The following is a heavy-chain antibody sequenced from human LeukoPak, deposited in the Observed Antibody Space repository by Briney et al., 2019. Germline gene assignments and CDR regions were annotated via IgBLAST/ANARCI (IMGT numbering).Heavy chain of an antibody. CDR2: IKKDGSEK. V-gene: IGHV3-7*03. CDR1: GFTFSSYW. CDR3: AKGYSSSSARRYYFDY. J-gene: IGHJ4*02. Sequence: GGSLRLSCAASGFTFSSYWMSWVRQAPGTGLEWVANIKKDGSEKYYVDSVKGRFTISRDNAKNSLYLQMNSLRAEDTAIYYCAKGYSSSSARRYYFDYWGQGTLVTVSS. D-gene: IGHD6-6*01.